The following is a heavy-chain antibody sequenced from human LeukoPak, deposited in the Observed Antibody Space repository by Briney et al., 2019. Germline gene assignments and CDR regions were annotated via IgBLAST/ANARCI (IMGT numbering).Heavy chain of an antibody. CDR2: IYYSGSA. CDR3: ARAYDTSAYFLHWFDP. D-gene: IGHD3-22*01. V-gene: IGHV4-59*01. J-gene: IGHJ5*02. Sequence: SETLSLTCTVSGGSISSYYWSWIRQPPGKGLEWIGFIYYSGSANYNPSLRSRVTISVDTSKNQFSLKLTSVTAADTAVYYCARAYDTSAYFLHWFDPWGPGTLVTVSS. CDR1: GGSISSYY.